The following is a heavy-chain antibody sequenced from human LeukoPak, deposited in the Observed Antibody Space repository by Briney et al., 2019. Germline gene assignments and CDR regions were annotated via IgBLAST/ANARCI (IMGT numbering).Heavy chain of an antibody. D-gene: IGHD5-18*01. Sequence: GGSLRLSCAGSGFTFSDYTMHWVRQGPRKGLEYVSAITANARSKYHADSVRGRFTISRDNSKNTLYLQMNSLRAEDTAVYYCAKGYTAMSYYYYYMDVWGKGTTVTISS. CDR2: ITANARSK. CDR3: AKGYTAMSYYYYYMDV. CDR1: GFTFSDYT. J-gene: IGHJ6*03. V-gene: IGHV3-64*02.